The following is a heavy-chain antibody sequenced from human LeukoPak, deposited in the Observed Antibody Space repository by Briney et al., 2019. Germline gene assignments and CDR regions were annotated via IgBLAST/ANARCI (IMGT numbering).Heavy chain of an antibody. J-gene: IGHJ4*02. V-gene: IGHV3-21*01. CDR3: ARVRWGDFSPQCDY. CDR1: GFMFDTYS. CDR2: ISSRSGYI. D-gene: IGHD2-21*02. Sequence: GGSLRLSCVGSGFMFDTYSMNWVRQAPGQGLEWVSSISSRSGYIYYADSVKGRFTISRDNANNSVYLRMNRLKAEDTAVYYCARVRWGDFSPQCDYWGQGTLITVSS.